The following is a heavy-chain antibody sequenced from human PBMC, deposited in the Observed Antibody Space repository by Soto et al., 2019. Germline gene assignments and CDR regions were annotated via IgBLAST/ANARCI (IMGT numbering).Heavy chain of an antibody. V-gene: IGHV1-46*01. CDR1: GYTFTSYY. CDR3: VRDRGIAVAGTTGDYYYYGMDV. D-gene: IGHD6-19*01. J-gene: IGHJ6*02. Sequence: QVQLVQSGAEVKKPGASVKVSCKASGYTFTSYYMHWVRQAPGQGLEWMGIINPSGGSTSYAQKFQGRVTMTRETSTSTVYMELSSLRSEDTAVYYCVRDRGIAVAGTTGDYYYYGMDVWGQGTTVTVSS. CDR2: INPSGGST.